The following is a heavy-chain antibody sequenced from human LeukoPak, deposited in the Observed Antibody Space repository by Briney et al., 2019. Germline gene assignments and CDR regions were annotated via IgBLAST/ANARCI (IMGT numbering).Heavy chain of an antibody. CDR2: IYSGGST. CDR3: ARGGGLWFGELFAY. V-gene: IGHV3-66*01. Sequence: GGSLRLSCAASEFSVGSNYMTWVRQAPGKGLEWVSLIYSGGSTYYADSVKGRFTISRDNSKNTLYLQMNSLRAEDTAVYYCARGGGLWFGELFAYWGQGTLVTVSS. CDR1: EFSVGSNY. J-gene: IGHJ4*02. D-gene: IGHD3-10*01.